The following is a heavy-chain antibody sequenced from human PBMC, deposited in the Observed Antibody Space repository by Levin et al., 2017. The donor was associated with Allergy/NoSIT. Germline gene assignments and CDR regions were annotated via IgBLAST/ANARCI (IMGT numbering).Heavy chain of an antibody. Sequence: GESLKISCAASGFTFSDYYMSWIRQAPGKGLEWVSYISSSGSTIYYADSVKGRFTISRDNAKNSLYLQMNSLRAEDTAVYYCARRVPGGDYYYGMDVWGQGTTVTVSS. V-gene: IGHV3-11*01. J-gene: IGHJ6*02. CDR3: ARRVPGGDYYYGMDV. CDR1: GFTFSDYY. CDR2: ISSSGSTI. D-gene: IGHD2-2*01.